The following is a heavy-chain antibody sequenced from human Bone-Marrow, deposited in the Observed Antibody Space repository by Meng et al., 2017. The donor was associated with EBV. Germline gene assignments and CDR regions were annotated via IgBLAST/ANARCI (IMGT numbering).Heavy chain of an antibody. CDR1: GASISSTTYY. CDR3: ATSYGYTSTY. CDR2: MSYSSRTT. J-gene: IGHJ4*02. Sequence: QQLLQGSAPGLATPSETLSLTCSVSGASISSTTYYWGWIRQSPGKGLEWIGSMSYSSRTTSYNASLKTRVSISIDSSKNQFSLRLQSVTAADTAVYYCATSYGYTSTYWGPGTLVTVSS. D-gene: IGHD5-18*01. V-gene: IGHV4-39*07.